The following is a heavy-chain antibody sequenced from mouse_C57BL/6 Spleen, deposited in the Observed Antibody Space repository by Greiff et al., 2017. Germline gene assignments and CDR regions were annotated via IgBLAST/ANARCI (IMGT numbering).Heavy chain of an antibody. V-gene: IGHV1-18*01. D-gene: IGHD2-5*01. CDR3: ARGGYYSNLLAY. Sequence: VQLQQSGPELVKPGASVKIPCKASGYTFTDYNMDWVKQSHGKSLEWIGDINPNNGGPIYNQKFKGKATLTVDKSSSTAYMELRSLTSEDTAVYYCARGGYYSNLLAYWGQGTLVTVSA. CDR1: GYTFTDYN. CDR2: INPNNGGP. J-gene: IGHJ3*01.